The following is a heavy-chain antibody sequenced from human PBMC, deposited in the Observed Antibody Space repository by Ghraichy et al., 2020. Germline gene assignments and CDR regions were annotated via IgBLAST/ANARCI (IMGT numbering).Heavy chain of an antibody. CDR3: ARGTYCSSTSCYNSSYYYGMDV. J-gene: IGHJ6*02. CDR1: GGSFSGYY. V-gene: IGHV4-34*01. D-gene: IGHD2-2*02. Sequence: SETLSLTCAVYGGSFSGYYWSWIRQPPGKGLEWIGEINHSGSTNYNPSLKSRVTISVDTSTNQFSLKLSSVTAADTAVYYCARGTYCSSTSCYNSSYYYGMDVWGQGTTVTVS. CDR2: INHSGST.